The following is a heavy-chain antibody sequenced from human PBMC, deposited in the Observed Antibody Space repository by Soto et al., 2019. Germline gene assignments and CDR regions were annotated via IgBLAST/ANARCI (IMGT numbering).Heavy chain of an antibody. CDR2: ISYDGSNK. V-gene: IGHV3-30-3*01. Sequence: QVQLVESVGGVVQPGRSLRLSCAASGFTFSSYAMHWVRQAPGKGLEWVAVISYDGSNKYYADSVKGRFTISRDNSKNTLYLQMNSLRAEDTAVYYCARDLGGSFDYWGQGTLVTVSS. J-gene: IGHJ4*02. CDR1: GFTFSSYA. D-gene: IGHD5-12*01. CDR3: ARDLGGSFDY.